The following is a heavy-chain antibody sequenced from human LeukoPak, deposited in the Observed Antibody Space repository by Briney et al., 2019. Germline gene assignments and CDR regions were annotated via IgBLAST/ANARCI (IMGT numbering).Heavy chain of an antibody. D-gene: IGHD3-9*01. Sequence: GGSLRLSCAASGFTFSSYAMHWVRQAPGKGLEWVAVISYDGSNKYYADSVKGRFTISRDNSKNTLYLQMDSLRAEDTAVYYCAKDLTSSLDYWGQGTLVTVSS. CDR3: AKDLTSSLDY. J-gene: IGHJ4*02. CDR1: GFTFSSYA. V-gene: IGHV3-30*04. CDR2: ISYDGSNK.